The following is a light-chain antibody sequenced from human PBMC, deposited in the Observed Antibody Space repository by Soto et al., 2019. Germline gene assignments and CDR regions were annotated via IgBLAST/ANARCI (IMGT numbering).Light chain of an antibody. CDR1: QDIGNW. CDR3: QQAKCCPIT. J-gene: IGKJ5*01. Sequence: EIQVTQSPHYMASSVGDRVTITCRASQDIGNWMTWYQQKPGKAPKLLIYSASTLVRGVPSRFSGSGSGTEFTLTISGLQPEDSLTYYCQQAKCCPITFGQGTRLEIK. CDR2: SAS. V-gene: IGKV1-12*01.